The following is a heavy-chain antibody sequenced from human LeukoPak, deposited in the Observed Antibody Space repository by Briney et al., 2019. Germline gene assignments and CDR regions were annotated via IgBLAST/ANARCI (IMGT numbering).Heavy chain of an antibody. Sequence: ASVKVSCKASGYTFTSYGISWVRQAPGQGLEWMGWISAYNGNTNYAQKLQGRVTMTTDTSTSTAYMELRSLRSDDTAVYYCARGSLDTMVRGVVTWIPDYWGQGTLVTVSS. CDR1: GYTFTSYG. J-gene: IGHJ4*02. V-gene: IGHV1-18*01. CDR2: ISAYNGNT. CDR3: ARGSLDTMVRGVVTWIPDY. D-gene: IGHD3-10*01.